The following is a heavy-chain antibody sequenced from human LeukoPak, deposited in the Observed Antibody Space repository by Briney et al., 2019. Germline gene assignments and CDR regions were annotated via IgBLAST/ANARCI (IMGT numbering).Heavy chain of an antibody. CDR2: MNPNSGNT. CDR3: ARGTVTRFLNYYYYYYMDV. D-gene: IGHD4-11*01. J-gene: IGHJ6*03. V-gene: IGHV1-8*01. Sequence: ASVKVSCKASGYTFTSYDINWVRQATGQGLEWMGWMNPNSGNTGYAQKFQGRVTMTRSTSISTAYMELSSLRSEDTAVYYCARGTVTRFLNYYYYYYMDVWGKGTTVTVSS. CDR1: GYTFTSYD.